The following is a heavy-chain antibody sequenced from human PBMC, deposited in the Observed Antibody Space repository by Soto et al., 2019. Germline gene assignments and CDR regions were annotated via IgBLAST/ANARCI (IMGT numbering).Heavy chain of an antibody. CDR2: IGTAGDT. Sequence: SLRLSCAASGFTFSSYDMHWVRQATGKGLEWVSAIGTAGDTYYPGSVKGRFTISRENAKNSLYLQMNSLRAEDTAVYYCARDGVREFYYYYGMDVWGQGTTVTVSS. CDR1: GFTFSSYD. D-gene: IGHD3-10*01. J-gene: IGHJ6*02. V-gene: IGHV3-13*01. CDR3: ARDGVREFYYYYGMDV.